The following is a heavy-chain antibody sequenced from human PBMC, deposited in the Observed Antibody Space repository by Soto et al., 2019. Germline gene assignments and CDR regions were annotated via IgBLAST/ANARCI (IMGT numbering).Heavy chain of an antibody. D-gene: IGHD3-22*01. CDR2: ISGSGGST. CDR3: ATDPYYYDSSAYSLDY. J-gene: IGHJ4*02. Sequence: EAQLLESGGGLVQPGGSLRLSCAASGFTFSTYAMSWVRQAPGKGLEWVSAISGSGGSTHYADSVKGRFTISRDNSKXXLYLQMNSLRAEDTAIYYCATDPYYYDSSAYSLDYWGQGALVTVSS. V-gene: IGHV3-23*01. CDR1: GFTFSTYA.